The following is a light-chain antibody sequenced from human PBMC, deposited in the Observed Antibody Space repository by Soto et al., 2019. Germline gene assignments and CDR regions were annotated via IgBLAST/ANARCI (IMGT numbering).Light chain of an antibody. CDR2: WAS. CDR1: QSVLYSSNNMNY. V-gene: IGKV4-1*01. CDR3: QQFYSTPPYT. Sequence: DIVMTQSPDSLAVSLGERATINCKSSQSVLYSSNNMNYLAWYQQKPGQPPRLLIYWASTRESGVPDRFSGGGSGTDFTLTISSLQAEDVAVYYCQQFYSTPPYTFGQGAKLEIK. J-gene: IGKJ2*01.